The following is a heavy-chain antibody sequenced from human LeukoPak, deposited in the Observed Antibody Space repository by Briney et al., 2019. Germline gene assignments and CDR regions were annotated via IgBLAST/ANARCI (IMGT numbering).Heavy chain of an antibody. J-gene: IGHJ3*02. CDR3: ARVALITIHENDAFDI. Sequence: SETLSLTCSVSGYSISSDYYWGWIQQPPGKGLEWIAVIDHSGSSHYNPSLKSRVAMSVDTSKNQFSLRLNSMTAADTAVYYCARVALITIHENDAFDIWGQGTVVTVSS. CDR2: IDHSGSS. V-gene: IGHV4-38-2*02. CDR1: GYSISSDYY. D-gene: IGHD3-3*01.